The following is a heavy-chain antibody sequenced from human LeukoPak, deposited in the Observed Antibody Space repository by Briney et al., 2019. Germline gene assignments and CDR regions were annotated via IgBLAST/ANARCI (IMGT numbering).Heavy chain of an antibody. CDR1: GFTVSSNY. CDR3: ARAVDTAMVPFDY. D-gene: IGHD5-18*01. Sequence: GSLRLSCAASGFTVSSNYMSWVRQAPGKGLEWVAVISYDGSNKYYADSVKGRFTISRDNSKNTLYLQMNSLRAEDTAVYYCARAVDTAMVPFDYWGQGTLVTVSS. CDR2: ISYDGSNK. V-gene: IGHV3-30-3*01. J-gene: IGHJ4*02.